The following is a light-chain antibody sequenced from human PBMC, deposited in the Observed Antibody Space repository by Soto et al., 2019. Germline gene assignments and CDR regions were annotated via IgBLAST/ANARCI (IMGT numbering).Light chain of an antibody. CDR3: QSSDSRLSGSDV. V-gene: IGLV2-11*01. J-gene: IGLJ1*01. Sequence: QSALTQPSSVSGSPGQSVTISCTATGSDVGDSSHVSWYQLHPGKAPKLMIYEVNNRPSGVPDRFSGSKSGSTASLTISGLQAEYEAEYYCQSSDSRLSGSDVFGTGTKVTVL. CDR2: EVN. CDR1: GSDVGDSSH.